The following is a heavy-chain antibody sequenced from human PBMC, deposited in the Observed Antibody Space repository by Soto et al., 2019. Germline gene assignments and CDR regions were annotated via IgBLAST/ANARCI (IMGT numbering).Heavy chain of an antibody. CDR3: ARDSYYDSSGYYFPFDY. CDR1: GFIFSDYY. Sequence: PGGSLGHSCEACGFIFSDYYISWIRQAPRKGLEWVSYISSSGSTIYYADSVKGRFTSSRDNAKNALYMQMNSLRAEDTAVYYCARDSYYDSSGYYFPFDYWGQGTLVTVSS. D-gene: IGHD3-22*01. CDR2: ISSSGSTI. V-gene: IGHV3-11*01. J-gene: IGHJ4*02.